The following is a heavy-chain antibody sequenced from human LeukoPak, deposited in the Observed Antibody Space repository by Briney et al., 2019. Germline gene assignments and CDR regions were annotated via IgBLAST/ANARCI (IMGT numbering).Heavy chain of an antibody. CDR2: IIPIFGTA. CDR3: ARKQWLVRSTKGHNWFDP. D-gene: IGHD6-19*01. Sequence: SVKVSCKASGGTLRSYAISRVRPAPGQGLEWMGGIIPIFGTANYAQKFQGRVTLTADESTSTAYMELSSLRSEDTAVYYCARKQWLVRSTKGHNWFDPWGQGTLVTVSS. CDR1: GGTLRSYA. V-gene: IGHV1-69*13. J-gene: IGHJ5*02.